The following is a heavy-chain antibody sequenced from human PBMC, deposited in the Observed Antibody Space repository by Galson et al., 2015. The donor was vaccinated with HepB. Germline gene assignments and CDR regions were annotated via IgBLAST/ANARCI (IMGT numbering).Heavy chain of an antibody. D-gene: IGHD1-1*01. CDR3: AKAPQGTNWLDR. Sequence: SLRLSCAASGFTFSSYAMSWVRQAPGKGLEWVSSMSGSGDYIYYADSVNGRLTISRDNSKNTLYLQMNSLRAENTAVYYCAKAPQGTNWLDRWGQGTLVTVSS. V-gene: IGHV3-23*01. CDR2: MSGSGDYI. CDR1: GFTFSSYA. J-gene: IGHJ5*02.